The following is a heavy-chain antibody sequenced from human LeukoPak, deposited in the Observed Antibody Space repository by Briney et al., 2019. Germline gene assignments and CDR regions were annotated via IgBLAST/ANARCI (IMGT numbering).Heavy chain of an antibody. CDR2: IYYSGST. D-gene: IGHD4-17*01. J-gene: IGHJ4*02. Sequence: PSETLSLTCTVSGGSISSYYWSWIRQPPGKGLEWIGYIYYSGSTNYNPSLKSRVTISVDTSKNQFSLKLSSVTAADTAVYYYARHAGDYGDPEDYFDYWGQGTLVTVSS. CDR3: ARHAGDYGDPEDYFDY. CDR1: GGSISSYY. V-gene: IGHV4-59*08.